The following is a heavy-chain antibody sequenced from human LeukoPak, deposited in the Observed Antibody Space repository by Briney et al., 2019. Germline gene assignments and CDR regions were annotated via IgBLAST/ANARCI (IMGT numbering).Heavy chain of an antibody. CDR2: ITPLFGTA. CDR3: ARGWLAETTVVTPYNY. Sequence: SVKVSCKASGGTFSRYAINWVRQAPGQGLEWMGGITPLFGTANYAQKFQGRVTITAVESMSTAYMELSSLRSEDTAVYYCARGWLAETTVVTPYNYWGQGTLVTVSS. CDR1: GGTFSRYA. J-gene: IGHJ4*02. D-gene: IGHD4-23*01. V-gene: IGHV1-69*13.